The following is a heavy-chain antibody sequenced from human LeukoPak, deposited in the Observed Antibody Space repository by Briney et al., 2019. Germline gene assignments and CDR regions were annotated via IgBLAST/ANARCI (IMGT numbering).Heavy chain of an antibody. CDR3: ARDSAVTTTAFDY. CDR2: IYHSGST. Sequence: SETLSLTCTVSGGSISSSSYYWSWIRQPPGKGLEWIGYIYHSGSTYYNPSLKSRVTISVDRSKNQFSLKLSSVTAADTAVYYCARDSAVTTTAFDYWGQGTLVTVSS. CDR1: GGSISSSSYY. D-gene: IGHD4-11*01. V-gene: IGHV4-30-2*01. J-gene: IGHJ4*02.